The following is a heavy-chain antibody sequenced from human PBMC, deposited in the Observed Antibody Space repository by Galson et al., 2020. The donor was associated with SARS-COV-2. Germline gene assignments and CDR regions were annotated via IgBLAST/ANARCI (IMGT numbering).Heavy chain of an antibody. CDR3: ARGPGFSGSVWSPLGNVQHNYGMDV. J-gene: IGHJ6*02. CDR2: IYYSRST. V-gene: IGHV4-59*01. CDR1: GGSIGGYS. Sequence: ASEPLSLTCTVSGGSIGGYSWNWIRQPPGKGLEWIGYIYYSRSTNYNPSLKSRVTISVDTSKKQFSLKLSSVTAADTAVYYCARGPGFSGSVWSPLGNVQHNYGMDVWGQGTTVTVSS. D-gene: IGHD2-15*01.